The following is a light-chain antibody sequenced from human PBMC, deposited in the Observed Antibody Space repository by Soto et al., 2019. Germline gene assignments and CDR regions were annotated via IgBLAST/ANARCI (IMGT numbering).Light chain of an antibody. Sequence: EIVMTQSPDTLSVSPGERATLSCRAGQGVTTNFAWYQQKSGQSPRLLIYDVSIRATGVPARFSGTGSETDFTLIISGLQSEDSAVYFCQQYNNWPYSFGQGTRLEIK. CDR1: QGVTTN. CDR2: DVS. J-gene: IGKJ5*01. CDR3: QQYNNWPYS. V-gene: IGKV3-15*01.